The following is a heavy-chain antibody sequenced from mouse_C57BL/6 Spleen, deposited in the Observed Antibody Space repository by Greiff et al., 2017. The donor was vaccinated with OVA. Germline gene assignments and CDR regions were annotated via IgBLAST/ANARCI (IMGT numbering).Heavy chain of an antibody. J-gene: IGHJ2*01. CDR1: GYTFTSYW. V-gene: IGHV1-55*01. CDR2: IYPGSGST. Sequence: QVQLKQPGAELVKPGASVKMSCKASGYTFTSYWITWVKQRPGQGLEWIGDIYPGSGSTNYNEKFKSKATLTVDTSSSTAYMQLSSLTSEDSAVYYCARYSAQATGDYWGQGTTLTVSS. D-gene: IGHD3-2*02. CDR3: ARYSAQATGDY.